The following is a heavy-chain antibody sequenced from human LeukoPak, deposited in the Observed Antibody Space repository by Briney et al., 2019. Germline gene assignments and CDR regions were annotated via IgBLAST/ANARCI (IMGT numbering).Heavy chain of an antibody. CDR2: INPNSGGT. J-gene: IGHJ6*03. D-gene: IGHD3-10*01. Sequence: GASVKVSCKASGYTFTGYYMHWVRQAPGQGLEWMGWINPNSGGTNYAQKFQGRVTMTRDTSISTAYMELSRLRSDDTAVYYCARDSEWFGEGVGYMDVWGKGTTVTISS. CDR1: GYTFTGYY. CDR3: ARDSEWFGEGVGYMDV. V-gene: IGHV1-2*02.